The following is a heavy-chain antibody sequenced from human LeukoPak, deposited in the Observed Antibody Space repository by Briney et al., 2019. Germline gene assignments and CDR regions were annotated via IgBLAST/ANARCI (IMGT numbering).Heavy chain of an antibody. V-gene: IGHV1-69*13. CDR1: GGTLSSSA. CDR2: IIPIFGTA. Sequence: ASVKVSCKASGGTLSSSAISWVRQAPGQGLEWMGGIIPIFGTANYAQKFQGRVTITADESTRTSYMELNSLRYEDTAVYYCARDPPEHWGQGTRVTVSS. J-gene: IGHJ4*02. CDR3: ARDPPEH.